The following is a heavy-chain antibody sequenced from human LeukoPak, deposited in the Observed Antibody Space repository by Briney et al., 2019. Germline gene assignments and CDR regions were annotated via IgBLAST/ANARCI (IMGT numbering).Heavy chain of an antibody. V-gene: IGHV4-39*01. CDR3: ARRGYSYGYGIFDP. J-gene: IGHJ5*02. D-gene: IGHD5-18*01. CDR1: GGSISSSSYY. Sequence: SETLSLTCTVSGGSISSSSYYWGWIRQAPGKGLEWIGSIYYSGSTYYNPSLKGRVTISVDTSKNQFSLKLSSVPAADTAVYYCARRGYSYGYGIFDPWGQGTLVTVSS. CDR2: IYYSGST.